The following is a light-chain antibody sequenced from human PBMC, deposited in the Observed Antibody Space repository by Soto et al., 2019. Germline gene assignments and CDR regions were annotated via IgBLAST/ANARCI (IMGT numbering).Light chain of an antibody. V-gene: IGLV2-23*01. CDR1: S. CDR2: TDD. Sequence: QSVLTQPASVSGSPGQSITISCTGTSVSWYQHYPGKAPKLIIYTDDKRPPGISNRFSGSRSGNTASLTIFGLQPEDEADYYCSSYGGDKTFVFGSGTKVTVL. J-gene: IGLJ1*01. CDR3: SSYGGDKTFV.